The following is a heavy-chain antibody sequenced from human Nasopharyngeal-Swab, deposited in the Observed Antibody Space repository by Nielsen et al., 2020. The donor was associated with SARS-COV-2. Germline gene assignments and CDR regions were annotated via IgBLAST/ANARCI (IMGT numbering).Heavy chain of an antibody. CDR3: ARDRLSGLDY. CDR2: IYYSGST. J-gene: IGHJ4*02. Sequence: SETLSLTCTVSGGSIRSYYWSWIRQPPGKGLEWIGYIYYSGSTNYNPSLKSRVTISVDTSKNQSSLKVNSVTAADTAVYYCARDRLSGLDYWGQGTLVTVSS. D-gene: IGHD6-19*01. CDR1: GGSIRSYY. V-gene: IGHV4-59*01.